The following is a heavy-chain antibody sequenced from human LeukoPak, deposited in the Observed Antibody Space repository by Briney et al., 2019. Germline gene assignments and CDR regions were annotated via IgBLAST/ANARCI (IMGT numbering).Heavy chain of an antibody. CDR3: ASPVRYCSGGSCWYYFDY. V-gene: IGHV1-2*02. Sequence: ASVKVSCKASGYTLTGYYMHWVRQAPGQGLEWMGWINPNSGGTNCAQKFQGRVTMTRDTSISTAYMELSRLRSDDTAVYYCASPVRYCSGGSCWYYFDYWGQGTLVTVSS. CDR2: INPNSGGT. CDR1: GYTLTGYY. J-gene: IGHJ4*02. D-gene: IGHD2-15*01.